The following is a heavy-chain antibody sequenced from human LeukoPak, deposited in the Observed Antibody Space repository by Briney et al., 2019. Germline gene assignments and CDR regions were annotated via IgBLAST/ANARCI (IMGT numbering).Heavy chain of an antibody. CDR2: IYSDGRT. Sequence: GGSLRLSCAASGFTVSSNYMSWVRQAAGKGLEWVSEIYSDGRTYYAASVKGRFSISRDNSKNTVYLQMNSLRAEDTAVYYCARDLREHGIFDIWGQGTMVTVSS. V-gene: IGHV3-53*01. CDR3: ARDLREHGIFDI. D-gene: IGHD1-26*01. CDR1: GFTVSSNY. J-gene: IGHJ3*02.